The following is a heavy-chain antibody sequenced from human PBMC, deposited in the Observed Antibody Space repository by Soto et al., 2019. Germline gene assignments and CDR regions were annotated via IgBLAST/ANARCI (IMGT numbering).Heavy chain of an antibody. CDR3: ERGLTALRFLEWLPNWFDP. CDR2: IYYSGST. D-gene: IGHD3-3*01. V-gene: IGHV4-59*01. J-gene: IGHJ5*02. CDR1: GGSISSYY. Sequence: SDTLSLTCTVSGGSISSYYWSWIRQPPGKGLEWIGYIYYSGSTNYNPSLKSRVTISVDTSKNQFSLKLSSVTAADTAVYYCERGLTALRFLEWLPNWFDPWGQGTLVTVSS.